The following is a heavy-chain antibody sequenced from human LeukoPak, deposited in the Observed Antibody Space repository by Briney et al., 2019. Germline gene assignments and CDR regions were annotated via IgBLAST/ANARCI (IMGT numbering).Heavy chain of an antibody. D-gene: IGHD2-15*01. CDR1: GFTFSSYA. CDR2: LSGSGAST. Sequence: GGSLTLSCAASGFTFSSYAMSWVRQAPGKGLEWVSTLSGSGASTSYADSVKGRFTISRDNSKNTLYLQMNGLRAEDTARYYYAKQKGYCSGGSCYYSDYWGQGTLVTVSS. J-gene: IGHJ4*02. CDR3: AKQKGYCSGGSCYYSDY. V-gene: IGHV3-23*01.